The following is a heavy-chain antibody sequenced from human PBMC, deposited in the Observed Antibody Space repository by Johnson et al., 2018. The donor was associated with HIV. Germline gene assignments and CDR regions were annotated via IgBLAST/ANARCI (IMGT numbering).Heavy chain of an antibody. J-gene: IGHJ3*02. CDR1: GFTVSSNY. Sequence: EVQLVESGGGVVQNGRSLRLSCAASGFTVSSNYISWVRQAPGKGLEWVSVIYSGGSTYYADSVKGRFTISRDNSKNTLYLQMNSLRAEDTAVYYCARDRRGSSWSRALDAFDIWGQGTMVTVSS. V-gene: IGHV3-66*01. CDR2: IYSGGST. D-gene: IGHD6-13*01. CDR3: ARDRRGSSWSRALDAFDI.